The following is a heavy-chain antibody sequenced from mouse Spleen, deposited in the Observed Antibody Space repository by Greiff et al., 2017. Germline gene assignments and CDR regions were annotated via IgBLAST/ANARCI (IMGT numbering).Heavy chain of an antibody. CDR3: ARHEHYGNGFAY. D-gene: IGHD2-1*01. CDR1: GFTFSSYA. J-gene: IGHJ3*01. Sequence: EVMLVESGGGLVKLGGSLKLSCAASGFTFSSYAMSWVRQTPEKRLEWVATISSGGGNTYYPDSVKGRFTISRDNAKNTLYLQMSSLKSEDTAMYYCARHEHYGNGFAYWGQGTLVTVSA. V-gene: IGHV5-9*01. CDR2: ISSGGGNT.